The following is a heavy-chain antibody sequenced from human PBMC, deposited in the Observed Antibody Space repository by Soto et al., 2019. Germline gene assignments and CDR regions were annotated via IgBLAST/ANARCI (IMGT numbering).Heavy chain of an antibody. V-gene: IGHV3-11*01. CDR3: AKPLSLYSSSYLDY. J-gene: IGHJ4*02. Sequence: QVQLVESGGGLVKPGGSLRLSCAASGFSFSDYYMSWIRQAPGKGPEWVSYISSSGDTKLYAESVKGRFTISRDNARNSLHLEMNSLRAEDTAVYYCAKPLSLYSSSYLDYWAQGTLVTVSS. D-gene: IGHD6-13*01. CDR2: ISSSGDTK. CDR1: GFSFSDYY.